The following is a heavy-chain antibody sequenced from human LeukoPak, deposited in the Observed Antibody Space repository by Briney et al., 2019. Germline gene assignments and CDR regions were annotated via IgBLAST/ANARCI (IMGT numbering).Heavy chain of an antibody. D-gene: IGHD6-19*01. CDR1: GFTFSTSW. CDR3: AKDPYSSGWLSKYYFDY. CDR2: INPDGSST. Sequence: PGGSPRLSCAASGFTFSTSWMHWVRQAPGKGLVWVSRINPDGSSTDYADSVKGRFTISRDNSKNTLYLQMNSLRAEDTAVYYCAKDPYSSGWLSKYYFDYWGQGTLVTVSS. J-gene: IGHJ4*02. V-gene: IGHV3-74*01.